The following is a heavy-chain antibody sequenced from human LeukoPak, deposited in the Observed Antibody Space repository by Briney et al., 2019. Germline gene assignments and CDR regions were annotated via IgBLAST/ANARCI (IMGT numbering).Heavy chain of an antibody. Sequence: GGSLRLSCAGCGFIFSSYAMSWVRQAPGKGLEWVSGISGSGGTTDYADSVKGRFTISRDNSKNTLYLQMNSLRAEDTAVYHCAKATLTIIRGLPFDYWGQGTLVTVSS. J-gene: IGHJ4*02. V-gene: IGHV3-23*01. CDR3: AKATLTIIRGLPFDY. CDR2: ISGSGGTT. CDR1: GFIFSSYA. D-gene: IGHD3-10*01.